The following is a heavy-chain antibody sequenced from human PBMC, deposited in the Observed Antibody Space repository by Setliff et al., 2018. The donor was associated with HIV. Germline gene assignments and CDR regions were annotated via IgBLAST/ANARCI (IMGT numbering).Heavy chain of an antibody. CDR2: NTYSGSA. CDR3: VRDDYGYNGKGFDY. Sequence: SETLSLTCTVSGYSISSGYYWNWIRQPPGKGLEWIGYNTYSGSAYYNPSLKSRVTISIDTSNNQIPLWLSSVTAADTAMYYFVRDDYGYNGKGFDYWGPGTLVTVSS. D-gene: IGHD4-17*01. CDR1: GYSISSGYY. V-gene: IGHV4-30-4*08. J-gene: IGHJ4*02.